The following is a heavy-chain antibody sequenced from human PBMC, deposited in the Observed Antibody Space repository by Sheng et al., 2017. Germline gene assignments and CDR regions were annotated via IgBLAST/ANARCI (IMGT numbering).Heavy chain of an antibody. Sequence: EVQLVESGGGLVQPGGSLRLSCAASGFTFNNYWMAWVRQAPEKGPGVGGQHKTDGSEKNYVDSVKGRFTISRDNAKNSLYLQMNSLRAEDTAVYYCARSRWLQLRYFDLWGLAPWSLS. CDR3: ARSRWLQLRYFDL. J-gene: IGHJ2*01. CDR1: GFTFNNYW. V-gene: IGHV3-7*01. CDR2: KTDGSEK. D-gene: IGHD5-12*01.